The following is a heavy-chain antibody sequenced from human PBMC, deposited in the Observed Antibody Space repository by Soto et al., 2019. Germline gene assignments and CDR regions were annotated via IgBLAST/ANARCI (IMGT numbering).Heavy chain of an antibody. CDR1: GFSFDSYW. D-gene: IGHD2-2*01. J-gene: IGHJ1*01. V-gene: IGHV3-74*01. Sequence: EVQLVESGGGLVQPWGSLRLSCAASGFSFDSYWMHWVRQDPGQGPVWVARIDYDGTTTNYADSVKGRFTISRDNAKNTLYLQMNSLRPEDTAVYYCARGPRASSGGTGAYWGQGTLVTVSS. CDR2: IDYDGTTT. CDR3: ARGPRASSGGTGAY.